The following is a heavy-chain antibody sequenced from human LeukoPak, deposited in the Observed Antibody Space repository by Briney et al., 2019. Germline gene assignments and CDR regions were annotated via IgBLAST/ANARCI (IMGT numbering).Heavy chain of an antibody. CDR2: ISDSDSYI. J-gene: IGHJ6*02. CDR1: GFSFSSYA. D-gene: IGHD3-10*01. CDR3: ARDVRGSGSYPTYYYTGMDV. Sequence: PGGSLRLSCAASGFSFSSYAMNWVRQAPGKWLEWVSSISDSDSYIYYADSVKGRFTISRDNAKNSLHLQMNSLRAEDTAVYYCARDVRGSGSYPTYYYTGMDVWGQGTTVTVSS. V-gene: IGHV3-21*01.